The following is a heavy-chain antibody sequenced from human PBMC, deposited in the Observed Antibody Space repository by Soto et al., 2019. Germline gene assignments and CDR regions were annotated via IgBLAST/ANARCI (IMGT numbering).Heavy chain of an antibody. CDR2: IIPIFGTA. V-gene: IGHV1-69*13. CDR3: ARDLLADYDSSGYYYNYFDY. CDR1: GGTFSSYA. D-gene: IGHD3-22*01. Sequence: SVKVSCKASGGTFSSYAISWVRQAPGQGLEWVGGIIPIFGTANYAQKFQGRVTITADESTSTAYMELSSLRSEDTAVYYCARDLLADYDSSGYYYNYFDYWGQGTLVTVSS. J-gene: IGHJ4*02.